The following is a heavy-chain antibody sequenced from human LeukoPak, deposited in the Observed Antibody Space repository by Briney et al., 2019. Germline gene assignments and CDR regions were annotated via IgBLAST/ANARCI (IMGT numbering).Heavy chain of an antibody. D-gene: IGHD1-20*01. CDR3: AKDLNWDEYGMDV. Sequence: GGSLRLSCAASGFTFSSYAMSWVRQAPGKGLEWVSAISGSGGSTYYADSVKGRFTISRDDSKNTLYLQMNSLRAEDTAVYYCAKDLNWDEYGMDVWGQGTTVTVSS. CDR2: ISGSGGST. CDR1: GFTFSSYA. J-gene: IGHJ6*02. V-gene: IGHV3-23*01.